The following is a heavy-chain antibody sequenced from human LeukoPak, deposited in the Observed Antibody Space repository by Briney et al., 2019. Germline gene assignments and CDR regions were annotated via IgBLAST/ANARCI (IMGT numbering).Heavy chain of an antibody. CDR2: INSDGSST. V-gene: IGHV3-74*01. Sequence: PGGPLRLSCAASGFTFSDYYMSWIRQAPGRGVVWVSRINSDGSSTNYADSVKGRFHISRDNAKNTLYLQMNSLRAEDTVVYYCARDRSIASDYWGQGTLVTISS. CDR3: ARDRSIASDY. CDR1: GFTFSDYY. D-gene: IGHD6-6*01. J-gene: IGHJ4*02.